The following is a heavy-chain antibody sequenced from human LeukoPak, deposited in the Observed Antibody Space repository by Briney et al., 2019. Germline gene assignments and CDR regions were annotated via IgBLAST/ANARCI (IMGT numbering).Heavy chain of an antibody. CDR2: FYYSGST. V-gene: IGHV4-39*01. Sequence: PSETLSLTCTVYDGSISSSSYYWAWIRQPPGKGPEWIGSFYYSGSTYHNPSLKSRVTISGDTSKNQFSLKVSSVTAAATAVYYCARPHGYSYGYFDYWGQGTLVTVSS. J-gene: IGHJ4*02. CDR3: ARPHGYSYGYFDY. D-gene: IGHD5-18*01. CDR1: DGSISSSSYY.